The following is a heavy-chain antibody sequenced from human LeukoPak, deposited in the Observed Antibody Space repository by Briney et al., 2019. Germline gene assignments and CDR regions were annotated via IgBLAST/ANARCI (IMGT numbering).Heavy chain of an antibody. Sequence: GGSLRPSCAASGFTFSSYSMNWVRHAPGKGREWVSYIRRSSNTIFYADSAKGRFTISRDNARNSLYLQMNSLRAEDTAVYYCARDFWSGYYDPFDYWGQGTLVTVSS. CDR3: ARDFWSGYYDPFDY. D-gene: IGHD3-3*01. J-gene: IGHJ4*02. V-gene: IGHV3-48*04. CDR2: IRRSSNTI. CDR1: GFTFSSYS.